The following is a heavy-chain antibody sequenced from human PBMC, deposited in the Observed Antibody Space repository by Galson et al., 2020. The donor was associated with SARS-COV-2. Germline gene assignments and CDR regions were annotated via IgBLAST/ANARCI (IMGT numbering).Heavy chain of an antibody. Sequence: KISCKASGGTFSSYAISWVRQAPGQGLEWMGGIIPIFGTANYAQKFQGRVTITADESTSTAYMELSSLGSEDTAVYYCARGIAAAGPGIDAFDIWGQGTMVTVSS. CDR2: IIPIFGTA. CDR1: GGTFSSYA. D-gene: IGHD6-13*01. J-gene: IGHJ3*02. V-gene: IGHV1-69*01. CDR3: ARGIAAAGPGIDAFDI.